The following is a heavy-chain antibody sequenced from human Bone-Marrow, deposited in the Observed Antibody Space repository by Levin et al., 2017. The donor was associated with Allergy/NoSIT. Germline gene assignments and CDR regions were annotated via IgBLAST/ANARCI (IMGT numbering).Heavy chain of an antibody. CDR3: ARVRDGYNFGDYYFDS. Sequence: SQTLSLTCTVSGGSISSANYYWTWIRQPPGKGLECIVYTYYNGSTYYNPSLKSRVTISVDTSKNQFSLKLDAVTAADTAVYYCARVRDGYNFGDYYFDSWGQGTLVIVSS. CDR2: TYYNGST. CDR1: GGSISSANYY. V-gene: IGHV4-30-4*01. J-gene: IGHJ4*02. D-gene: IGHD5-24*01.